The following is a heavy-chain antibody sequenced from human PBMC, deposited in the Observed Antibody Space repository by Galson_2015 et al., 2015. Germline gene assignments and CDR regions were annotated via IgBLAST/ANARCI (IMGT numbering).Heavy chain of an antibody. CDR1: GFTFSSYG. D-gene: IGHD2-2*01. V-gene: IGHV3-33*01. CDR2: IWYDGSNK. Sequence: SLRLSCAASGFTFSSYGMHWVRQAPGKGLEWVAVIWYDGSNKYYADSVKGRFTISRDNSKNTLYLQMNSLRAEDTAVYYCARYFSSTSCYYPYYYGMDVWGQGTTVTVSS. J-gene: IGHJ6*02. CDR3: ARYFSSTSCYYPYYYGMDV.